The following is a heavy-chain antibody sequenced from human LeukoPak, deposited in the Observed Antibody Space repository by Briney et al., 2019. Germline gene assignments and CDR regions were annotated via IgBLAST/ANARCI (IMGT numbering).Heavy chain of an antibody. V-gene: IGHV3-23*01. CDR2: ISGSGGST. Sequence: GGSLRLSCAASGFTFSSYAMSWVRQAPGKGLEWVSAISGSGGSTYYADSVKGRFTISKDNSKNTLFLQMNRLRAEDTAVYYCAGRRVLDASFDYWGQGTLVTVSS. D-gene: IGHD3-16*01. J-gene: IGHJ4*02. CDR3: AGRRVLDASFDY. CDR1: GFTFSSYA.